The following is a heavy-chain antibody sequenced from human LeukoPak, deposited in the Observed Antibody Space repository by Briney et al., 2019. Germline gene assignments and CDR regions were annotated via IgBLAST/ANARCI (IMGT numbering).Heavy chain of an antibody. CDR2: INPNSGGT. D-gene: IGHD5-18*01. J-gene: IGHJ4*02. CDR3: ARDNSYGYLMSY. Sequence: ASVKVSCKASGYTFTGYYMHWVRQAPGQGLEWMGWINPNSGGTNYAQKFQGRVTMTRDTSISTAYMEVSRLRSDDTAVYYCARDNSYGYLMSYWGQGTLVTVSS. CDR1: GYTFTGYY. V-gene: IGHV1-2*02.